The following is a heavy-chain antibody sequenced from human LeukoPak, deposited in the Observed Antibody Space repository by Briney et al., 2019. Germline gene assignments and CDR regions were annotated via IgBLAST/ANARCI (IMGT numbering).Heavy chain of an antibody. V-gene: IGHV3-66*01. J-gene: IGHJ3*02. Sequence: GGSLRLSCAASGFTVSSNYMSWVRQAPGKGLEWASVIYSGGSTYYADSVKGRFTISRDNSKNTLYLQMNSLRAEDTAVYYCARDLQGSSWYLNAFDIWGQGTMVTVSS. CDR3: ARDLQGSSWYLNAFDI. CDR1: GFTVSSNY. D-gene: IGHD6-13*01. CDR2: IYSGGST.